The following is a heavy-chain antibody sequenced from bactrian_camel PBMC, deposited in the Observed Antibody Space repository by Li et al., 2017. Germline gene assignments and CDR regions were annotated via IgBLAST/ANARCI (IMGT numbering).Heavy chain of an antibody. CDR3: VKPNPDARGGFDH. CDR1: GFTFTNYW. V-gene: IGHV3S25*01. J-gene: IGHJ4*01. Sequence: QLVESGGGLVQPGGSLRLSCAASGFTFTNYWMHWVRQGPGKGLEWVSSSSSGALSLVYADSVKGRFTISRDNAKNTVYLLMNSLKPEDTAVYYCVKPNPDARGGFDHWGQGTQVTVSS. D-gene: IGHD1*01. CDR2: SSSGALSL.